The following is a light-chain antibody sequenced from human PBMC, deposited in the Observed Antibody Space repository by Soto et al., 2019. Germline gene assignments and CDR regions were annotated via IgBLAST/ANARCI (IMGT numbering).Light chain of an antibody. J-gene: IGKJ5*01. CDR1: HDITNY. Sequence: DIQMTHSPSSLSASVGDRVTITCHASHDITNYLNWYQQKPGKAPKLLIYAASTLQSGVPSRFSGSGSGTEFTLTISSLQPEDFATYYCQQLNSPITFGQGTRLEIK. CDR3: QQLNSPIT. CDR2: AAS. V-gene: IGKV1-9*01.